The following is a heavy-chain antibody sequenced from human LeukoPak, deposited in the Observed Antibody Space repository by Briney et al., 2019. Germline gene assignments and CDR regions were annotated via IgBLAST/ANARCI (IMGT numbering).Heavy chain of an antibody. Sequence: PGGSLRLSCSASGFTFSNYAMSWVRQAPGKGLEWVSTISGTGGSAKYADSVKGRFTFSRDNSKDTLYLQMNGLRAEDKAVYYCAKDQGGRYYDILAGYYPENFFDYWGREPWSPSPQ. CDR3: AKDQGGRYYDILAGYYPENFFDY. CDR1: GFTFSNYA. V-gene: IGHV3-23*01. D-gene: IGHD3-9*01. CDR2: ISGTGGSA. J-gene: IGHJ4*02.